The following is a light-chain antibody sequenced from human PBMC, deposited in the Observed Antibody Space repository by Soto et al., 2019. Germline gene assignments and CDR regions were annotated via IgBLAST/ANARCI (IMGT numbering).Light chain of an antibody. Sequence: IQLTQSPSSLSASVGDRVTITCRASQGISSYLAWYQQIPGKAPKLLIYVASTLQSGVPSMFSGSGSGTDFTLTISSLQPEDFATYYCQQLHSYPLTFGGGTKVDIK. V-gene: IGKV1-9*01. CDR3: QQLHSYPLT. J-gene: IGKJ4*01. CDR1: QGISSY. CDR2: VAS.